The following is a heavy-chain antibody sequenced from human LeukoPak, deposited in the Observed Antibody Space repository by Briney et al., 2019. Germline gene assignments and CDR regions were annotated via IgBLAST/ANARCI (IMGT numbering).Heavy chain of an antibody. Sequence: SETLSLTCTVSGVSINSSSYYWSWIRQPPGKGLEWIGSIYYSGSTYYNPSLKSRVTISVDTSKNQFSLKLSSVTAADTAVYYCENHGIFRVAGINDPFDIWGQGTMVTVSS. V-gene: IGHV4-39*01. D-gene: IGHD3-3*01. CDR2: IYYSGST. CDR1: GVSINSSSYY. J-gene: IGHJ3*02. CDR3: ENHGIFRVAGINDPFDI.